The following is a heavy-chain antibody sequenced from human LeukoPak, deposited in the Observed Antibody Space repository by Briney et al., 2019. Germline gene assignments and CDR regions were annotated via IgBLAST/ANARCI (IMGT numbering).Heavy chain of an antibody. J-gene: IGHJ4*02. CDR2: TSTTSSSI. CDR1: GFTFSSYG. Sequence: PGGSLRLSCAASGFTFSSYGMHWVRQAPGKGLEWVSFTSTTSSSIYYADSVKGRFTISRDNAKNSLYLQMSSLRDEDTAVYYCARMRSGWYIDYWGQGTLVTVSS. D-gene: IGHD6-19*01. CDR3: ARMRSGWYIDY. V-gene: IGHV3-48*02.